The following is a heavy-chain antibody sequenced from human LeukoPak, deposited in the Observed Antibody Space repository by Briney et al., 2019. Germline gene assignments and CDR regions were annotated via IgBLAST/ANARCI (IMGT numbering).Heavy chain of an antibody. Sequence: GGSLRVSCAASGFTLSSYTMYWVRQALGRGLVWVARFTSDGNSMTYADFVKGRFTVSRDIAKNTLYLQMNSLRAEDTAVYYCARAQVGTPTDCWGQGTLVTVSS. D-gene: IGHD1-26*01. CDR1: GFTLSSYT. V-gene: IGHV3-74*01. CDR3: ARAQVGTPTDC. CDR2: FTSDGNSM. J-gene: IGHJ4*02.